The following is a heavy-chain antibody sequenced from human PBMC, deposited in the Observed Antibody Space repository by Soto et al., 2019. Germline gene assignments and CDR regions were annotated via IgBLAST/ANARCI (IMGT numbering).Heavy chain of an antibody. CDR3: ARDRGGSRDYYYYYGMDV. CDR1: GFTFSSYG. Sequence: QVQLVESGGGVVQPGRSLRLSCAASGFTFSSYGMHWVRQAPGKGLEWVAVIWYDGSNKYYADSVKGRFTISRDNSKHTLYLQMNSLRAEDTAVYYCARDRGGSRDYYYYYGMDVWGQGTTVTVSS. D-gene: IGHD1-26*01. CDR2: IWYDGSNK. J-gene: IGHJ6*02. V-gene: IGHV3-33*01.